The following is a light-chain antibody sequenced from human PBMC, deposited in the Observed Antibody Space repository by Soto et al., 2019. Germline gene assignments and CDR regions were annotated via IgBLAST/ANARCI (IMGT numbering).Light chain of an antibody. Sequence: QSALTQPPSVSAAPGQKVTISCSGSNSTIENNYVSWYQQLPGTAPKLLIYDNNKRPSGIPDRFSGSKSGTSATLGITGLQTGDEADYYCGTWEDSLSAGVFGGGTQLTVL. V-gene: IGLV1-51*01. CDR1: NSTIENNY. J-gene: IGLJ3*02. CDR3: GTWEDSLSAGV. CDR2: DNN.